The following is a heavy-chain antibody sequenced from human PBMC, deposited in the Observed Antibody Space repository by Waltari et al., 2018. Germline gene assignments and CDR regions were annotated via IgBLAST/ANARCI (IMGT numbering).Heavy chain of an antibody. Sequence: QVQLVESGGGVVQPGRSLRLSCAASGFTFSSYGMHWGSQATGKRLEWVAVIWYEGSNEYYANSVKGRFTSSRDNSKNTLYRQMNSLRAEDTAVYYCARDINAGTDYWGQGTLVTVSS. J-gene: IGHJ4*02. CDR1: GFTFSSYG. D-gene: IGHD1-1*01. V-gene: IGHV3-33*01. CDR3: ARDINAGTDY. CDR2: IWYEGSNE.